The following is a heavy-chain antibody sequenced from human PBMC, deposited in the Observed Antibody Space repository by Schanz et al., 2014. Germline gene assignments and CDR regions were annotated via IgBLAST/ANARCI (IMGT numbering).Heavy chain of an antibody. CDR3: ARDTTWRLDL. Sequence: QVQLQESGPGLVKPSQTLSLTCTVSGGSIRSYFWSWIRQPAGKALEWVGRVFPNGITNYNPSLKRRATISLDTSKNEFSLTLRSRTAADTAVYYCARDTTWRLDLWGRGTLVTVSS. J-gene: IGHJ2*01. V-gene: IGHV4-4*07. D-gene: IGHD1-1*01. CDR2: VFPNGIT. CDR1: GGSIRSYF.